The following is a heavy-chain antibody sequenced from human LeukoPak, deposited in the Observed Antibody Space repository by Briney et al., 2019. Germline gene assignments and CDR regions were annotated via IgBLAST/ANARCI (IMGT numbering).Heavy chain of an antibody. J-gene: IGHJ4*02. CDR2: ISGSGGST. D-gene: IGHD1-26*01. V-gene: IGHV3-23*01. Sequence: GGSLRLSCAASGFTFSSYAMSWVGQAPGKGLEWVSAISGSGGSTYYADSVKGRFTIYTNNSKTTLYVQMKSLRDEDTAVYYRAKEQRWESTHLLDSRGQGTLVTV. CDR1: GFTFSSYA. CDR3: AKEQRWESTHLLDS.